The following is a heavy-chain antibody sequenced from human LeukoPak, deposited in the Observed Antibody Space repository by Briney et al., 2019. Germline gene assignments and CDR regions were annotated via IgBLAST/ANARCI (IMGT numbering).Heavy chain of an antibody. D-gene: IGHD6-19*01. CDR3: ARAEYSSGFNAFDI. J-gene: IGHJ3*02. CDR1: GGSISSSSYY. Sequence: SETLSLTCTVSGGSISSSSYYWGWIRQPPGKGLEWIGSIYYSGSTYYNPSLKSRVTISVDTSKNQFSLKLSSVTAADTAVYYCARAEYSSGFNAFDIWGQGTMVTVSS. V-gene: IGHV4-39*01. CDR2: IYYSGST.